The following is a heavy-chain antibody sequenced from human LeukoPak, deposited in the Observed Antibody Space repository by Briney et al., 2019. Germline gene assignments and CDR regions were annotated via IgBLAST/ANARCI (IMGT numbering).Heavy chain of an antibody. V-gene: IGHV3-7*01. CDR2: IKEDGSEK. D-gene: IGHD2-15*01. Sequence: PGGSLRLSCAASGIIFNHYWMSWVRQVPGKGLEWVANIKEDGSEKNYVDSVKGRFTISRDNARNSLYLRMNSLRAEDTAVYYCARRGWQFDSWGQGTLVTVSS. J-gene: IGHJ4*02. CDR3: ARRGWQFDS. CDR1: GIIFNHYW.